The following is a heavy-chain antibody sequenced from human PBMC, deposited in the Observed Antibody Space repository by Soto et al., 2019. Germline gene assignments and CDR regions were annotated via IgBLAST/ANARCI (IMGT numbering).Heavy chain of an antibody. Sequence: ESGGGVVQPGRSLRLSCAASGFSFSSYGMHWVRQAPGKGLEWVAVIWYDGSNKYYADSVKGRFTISRDNSKNTLYLQMNSLRAEDTAVYYCARDRVAAAARGYFDLWGRGTLVTVSS. J-gene: IGHJ2*01. CDR1: GFSFSSYG. CDR3: ARDRVAAAARGYFDL. D-gene: IGHD6-13*01. CDR2: IWYDGSNK. V-gene: IGHV3-33*01.